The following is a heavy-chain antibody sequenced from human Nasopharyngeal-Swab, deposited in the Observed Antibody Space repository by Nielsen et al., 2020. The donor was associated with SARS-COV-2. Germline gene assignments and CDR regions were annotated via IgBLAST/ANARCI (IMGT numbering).Heavy chain of an antibody. J-gene: IGHJ4*02. CDR2: ISGSGGST. CDR1: GFTFSSYA. D-gene: IGHD1-1*01. V-gene: IGHV3-23*01. CDR3: AKDTGYPDY. Sequence: GESLKISCAASGFTFSSYAMSWVRQAPGKGLEWVSAISGSGGSTYYADSVKGRFTISRDNSKNTLYLQTNSLGAEDTAVYYCAKDTGYPDYWGQGTLVTVSS.